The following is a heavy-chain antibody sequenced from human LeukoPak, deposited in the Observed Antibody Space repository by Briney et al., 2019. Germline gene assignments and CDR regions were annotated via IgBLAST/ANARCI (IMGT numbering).Heavy chain of an antibody. J-gene: IGHJ4*02. V-gene: IGHV5-10-1*01. D-gene: IGHD3-10*01. CDR3: ARRARAYGSGSYWVY. Sequence: GESLKIYCQGSGYTFTSYWITWVRQMPGKGQGWIGWIAPSDSYAEYSLSFQGHVDTSAAKSIRNTYLQWSSLKASDTAMYYCARRARAYGSGSYWVYWGQGTLVTVSS. CDR2: IAPSDSYA. CDR1: GYTFTSYW.